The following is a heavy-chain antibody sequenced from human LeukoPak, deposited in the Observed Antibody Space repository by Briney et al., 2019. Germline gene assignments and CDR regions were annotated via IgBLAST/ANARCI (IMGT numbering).Heavy chain of an antibody. CDR1: GLTFSNYA. V-gene: IGHV3-23*01. CDR2: ITGSGRGT. CDR3: SKDANGDYVGAFDM. Sequence: GGSLTLSCTASGLTFSNYATTLVRQAPGKGLEGVSSITGSGRGTYYADSVKGRFSVSRDNSQNTVFLHMDSLRADDTALYYCSKDANGDYVGAFDMWGPGTMVTVSS. D-gene: IGHD4-17*01. J-gene: IGHJ3*02.